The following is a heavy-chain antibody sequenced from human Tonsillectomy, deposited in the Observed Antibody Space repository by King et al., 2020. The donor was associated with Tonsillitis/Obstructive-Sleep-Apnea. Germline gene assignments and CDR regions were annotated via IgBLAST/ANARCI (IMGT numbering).Heavy chain of an antibody. Sequence: VQLVESGGGLEQPGRSLRLSCEGSGFTFGDYSMTWVRQAPGRGLEWVGLIRSKAYGGTTEYAASVKSRLTMSRDDSKSTAYLQMNSLKIEDTALYYCTRTPYVWGSDRYYYGLDVWGQGTTVTVSS. CDR2: IRSKAYGGTT. CDR1: GFTFGDYS. D-gene: IGHD3-16*02. J-gene: IGHJ6*02. V-gene: IGHV3-49*04. CDR3: TRTPYVWGSDRYYYGLDV.